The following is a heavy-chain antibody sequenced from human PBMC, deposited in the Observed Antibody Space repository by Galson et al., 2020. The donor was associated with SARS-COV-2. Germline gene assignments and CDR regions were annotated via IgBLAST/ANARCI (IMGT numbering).Heavy chain of an antibody. V-gene: IGHV3-30-3*01. CDR1: STHT. CDR2: TSYDGNKK. J-gene: IGHJ4*02. CDR3: AAIGGYTVTGLGD. D-gene: IGHD2-2*02. Sequence: STHTLPSVPQPPGKGPKRAQRTSYDGNKKDYGDPEKARFTISRDNSKNTLYLQMNFLRPDDTAVDCCAAIGGYTVTGLGDGGQGTLVTVSS.